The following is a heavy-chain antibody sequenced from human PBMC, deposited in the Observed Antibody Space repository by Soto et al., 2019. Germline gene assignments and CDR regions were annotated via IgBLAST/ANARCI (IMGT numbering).Heavy chain of an antibody. CDR2: IYRTGST. Sequence: QVQLQESGPGLVNPSGTLSLTCAVSGASFTSNDWWTWVRQPPGRGLEWIGEIYRTGSTNYNRSPKSPVTTSLDKSENQFSLKVPSLTAADTAVYYCASRDPGTSVDYWGQGTLVTVSS. CDR1: GASFTSNDW. J-gene: IGHJ4*02. CDR3: ASRDPGTSVDY. D-gene: IGHD1-7*01. V-gene: IGHV4-4*02.